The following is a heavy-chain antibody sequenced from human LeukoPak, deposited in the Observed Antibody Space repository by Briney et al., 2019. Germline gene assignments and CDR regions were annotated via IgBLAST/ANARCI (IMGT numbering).Heavy chain of an antibody. CDR3: ARGTNADY. CDR2: IKQDGSEK. D-gene: IGHD2-8*01. Sequence: GGSLRLSCAASGFPFSSYWMNWVRQTPGKGLEWVANIKQDGSEKYYLDSVEGRFTISRDNAKNSLYLQMNSLRAEDTAVYYCARGTNADYWGQGTLVTVSS. J-gene: IGHJ4*02. CDR1: GFPFSSYW. V-gene: IGHV3-7*01.